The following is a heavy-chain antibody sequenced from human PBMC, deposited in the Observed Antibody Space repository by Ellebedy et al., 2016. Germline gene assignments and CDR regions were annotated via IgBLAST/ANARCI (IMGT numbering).Heavy chain of an antibody. V-gene: IGHV3-30*18. D-gene: IGHD4-17*01. CDR3: RQGHYANY. CDR1: GFTFSKYD. Sequence: GESLKISCAASGFTFSKYDMHWVRLAPGKGLEWVALISYDASKKNYVDSVKGRFTISRDNSKDTLYLQMNRLRAEDTAVYYCRQGHYANYWGQGTLVTVSS. J-gene: IGHJ4*02. CDR2: ISYDASKK.